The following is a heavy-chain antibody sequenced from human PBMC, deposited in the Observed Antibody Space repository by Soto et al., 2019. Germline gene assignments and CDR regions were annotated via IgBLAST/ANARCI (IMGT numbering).Heavy chain of an antibody. J-gene: IGHJ6*03. CDR3: ANLPIFGVVIYYMDV. D-gene: IGHD3-3*01. Sequence: GGSLRLSCAASGFTFSSYAMSWVRQAPGKGLEWVSAISGSGGSTYYADSVKGRFTISRDNSKNTLYLQMNSLRAEDTAVYYCANLPIFGVVIYYMDVWGKGTTVTVSS. CDR2: ISGSGGST. V-gene: IGHV3-23*01. CDR1: GFTFSSYA.